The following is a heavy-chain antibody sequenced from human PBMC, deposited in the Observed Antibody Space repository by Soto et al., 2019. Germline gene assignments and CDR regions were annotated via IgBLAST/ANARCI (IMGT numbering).Heavy chain of an antibody. J-gene: IGHJ6*02. CDR1: GYTFTSYG. D-gene: IGHD3-22*01. CDR3: ARDGMEMYYYDSSGYYYIYYYGIDV. V-gene: IGHV1-18*01. CDR2: ISAYNGNT. Sequence: ASVKVSCKASGYTFTSYGISWVRQAPGQGLEWMGWISAYNGNTNYAQKLQGRVTMTTDTSTSTAYMELRSLRSDDTAVYYCARDGMEMYYYDSSGYYYIYYYGIDVWGQGTTVTVSS.